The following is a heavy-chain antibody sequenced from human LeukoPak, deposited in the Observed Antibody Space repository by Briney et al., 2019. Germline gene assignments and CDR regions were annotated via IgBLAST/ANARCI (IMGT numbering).Heavy chain of an antibody. J-gene: IGHJ4*02. CDR2: IGASGT. CDR3: VRGRLD. CDR1: GFTFSSYE. Sequence: GGSLRLSCAASGFTFSSYEMNWVRKAPGKGLEWVSYIGASGTYYADSVKGRFTISRDDAKSSLYLQMSSLRADDTAVYYCVRGRLDWGQGTLVTVSS. V-gene: IGHV3-48*03. D-gene: IGHD3-9*01.